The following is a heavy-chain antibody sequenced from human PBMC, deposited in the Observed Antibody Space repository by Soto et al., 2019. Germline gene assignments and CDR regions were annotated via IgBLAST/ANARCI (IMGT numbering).Heavy chain of an antibody. CDR1: GGTFSRHA. D-gene: IGHD3-22*01. CDR3: ARGWGYDSNDYYYAY. J-gene: IGHJ4*02. V-gene: IGHV1-69*13. Sequence: SVKVSCKASGGTFSRHAISWVRQAPGQGLEWMGGIIPIFGTANHAQKFQGRVTIIADESTSTVYMELSSLRSEDTAMYYCARGWGYDSNDYYYAYWGQGTLVTVS. CDR2: IIPIFGTA.